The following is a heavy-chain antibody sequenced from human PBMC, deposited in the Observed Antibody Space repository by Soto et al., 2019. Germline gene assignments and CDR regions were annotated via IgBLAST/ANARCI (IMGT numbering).Heavy chain of an antibody. CDR2: IGGSGGNT. D-gene: IGHD4-4*01. CDR1: GFISNAYA. Sequence: DVQLLESGGGVVQPGGSLRLFCAASGFISNAYAMTWVRLAPGKGLEWVSAIGGSGGNTYYAASVKCCFTISRDNSKDTVDLEMNRVRVDDTAVYFCARVASDYINSADHWGQGILVTVSS. J-gene: IGHJ4*02. CDR3: ARVASDYINSADH. V-gene: IGHV3-23*01.